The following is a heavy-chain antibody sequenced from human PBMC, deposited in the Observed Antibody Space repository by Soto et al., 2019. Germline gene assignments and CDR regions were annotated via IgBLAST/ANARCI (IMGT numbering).Heavy chain of an antibody. CDR2: ISSSGGTI. J-gene: IGHJ6*02. Sequence: QAGGSLRLSCAASGFSFSDYEMNWVRQTPGKGLEWLSYISSSGGTIKYADSVKGRFTISRDNDKNSLYLQMHSLRADDTAVYYCARDAFEIYYRFGLDVWGQGTPVTVSS. CDR3: ARDAFEIYYRFGLDV. V-gene: IGHV3-48*03. CDR1: GFSFSDYE. D-gene: IGHD3-10*01.